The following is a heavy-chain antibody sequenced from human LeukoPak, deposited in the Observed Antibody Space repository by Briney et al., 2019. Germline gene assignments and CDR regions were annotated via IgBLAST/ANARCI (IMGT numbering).Heavy chain of an antibody. CDR1: GFTFSSYG. CDR2: ISYDGSNK. Sequence: PGGSLRLSCAASGFTFSSYGMHWVRQAPGKGLEWVAVISYDGSNKYYADSVKGRFTISRDNSKNTLYLQMNSLRAEDTAVYYCAKDYYYGSGSYFNHGYYYYYGMDVWGQGTTVTVSS. J-gene: IGHJ6*02. CDR3: AKDYYYGSGSYFNHGYYYYYGMDV. D-gene: IGHD3-10*01. V-gene: IGHV3-30*18.